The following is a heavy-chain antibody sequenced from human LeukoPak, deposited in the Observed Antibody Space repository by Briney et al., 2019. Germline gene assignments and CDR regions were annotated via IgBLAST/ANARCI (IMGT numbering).Heavy chain of an antibody. D-gene: IGHD3-22*01. Sequence: SETLSLTCTVSGCSFSSSSYWWGWIRQPPGEGLQWIRSIYYSGSPYDNPSLKSRVTISVDTSKNQFSLKLSSVTAADTAVYYCARLLHDTRGYYYFDYWGPGTLVTVSS. CDR2: IYYSGSP. CDR3: ARLLHDTRGYYYFDY. CDR1: GCSFSSSSYW. J-gene: IGHJ4*02. V-gene: IGHV4-39*01.